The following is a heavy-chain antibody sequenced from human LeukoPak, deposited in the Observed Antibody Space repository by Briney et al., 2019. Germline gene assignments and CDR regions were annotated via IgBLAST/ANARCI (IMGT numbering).Heavy chain of an antibody. CDR3: ARVMSGSYHDY. CDR1: GGSISSSSYY. D-gene: IGHD1-26*01. J-gene: IGHJ4*02. CDR2: IYYSGST. V-gene: IGHV4-39*01. Sequence: SETLSLTCTVSGGSISSSSYYWGWIRQPPGKGLEWIGGIYYSGSTYYNPSLKSRVTISVDTSKNQFSLKLSSVTAADTAVYYCARVMSGSYHDYWGQGTLVTVSS.